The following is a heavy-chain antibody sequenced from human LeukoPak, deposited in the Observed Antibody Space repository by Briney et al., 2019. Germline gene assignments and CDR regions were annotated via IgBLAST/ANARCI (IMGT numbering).Heavy chain of an antibody. Sequence: GGSLRLSCAASGFTFDDYAMQWVRQAPGKGLEWVSGIRWNSGSIGYADSVKGRFTISRDNAKNSLYLQMNSLRAEDTALYYCAKDTAQPGIAVWYYFDYWGQGTLVTVSS. CDR2: IRWNSGSI. J-gene: IGHJ4*02. CDR1: GFTFDDYA. D-gene: IGHD6-19*01. CDR3: AKDTAQPGIAVWYYFDY. V-gene: IGHV3-9*01.